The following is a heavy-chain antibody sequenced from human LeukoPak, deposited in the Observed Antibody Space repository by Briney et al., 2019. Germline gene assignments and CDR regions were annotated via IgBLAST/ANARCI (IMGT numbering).Heavy chain of an antibody. CDR3: AKDKGFAGTASLFVY. CDR2: ISGGGGST. CDR1: GFTFDDYA. V-gene: IGHV3-43*02. D-gene: IGHD1-1*01. Sequence: GGSVRLFCAASGFTFDDYAMHWVRQAPGKGLEWVSLISGGGGSTFYADSVKGRFTISRDNSKNSLYLQMNSLRTEDTALYYCAKDKGFAGTASLFVYWGQGTLVTVSS. J-gene: IGHJ4*02.